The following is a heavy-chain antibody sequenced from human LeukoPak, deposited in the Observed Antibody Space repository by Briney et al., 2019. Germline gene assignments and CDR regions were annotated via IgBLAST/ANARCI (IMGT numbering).Heavy chain of an antibody. D-gene: IGHD3-3*01. V-gene: IGHV4-59*01. CDR3: ARSAGDFWNSYYFDY. Sequence: SETLSLTCTVSGGSISSYYWSWIRQPPGKGLEWIGYIYYTGSTNYNPSLKSRVTISVDTSKNQFSLKLSSVTAADKAVHYCARSAGDFWNSYYFDYWGQGTLVTVSS. J-gene: IGHJ4*02. CDR2: IYYTGST. CDR1: GGSISSYY.